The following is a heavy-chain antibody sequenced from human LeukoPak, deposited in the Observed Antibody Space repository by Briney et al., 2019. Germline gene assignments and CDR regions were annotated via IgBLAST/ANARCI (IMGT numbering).Heavy chain of an antibody. CDR2: IRSDGSLK. D-gene: IGHD2/OR15-2a*01. CDR3: AKEKNIVGSDFDY. CDR1: GFTFSFCG. V-gene: IGHV3-30*02. J-gene: IGHJ4*02. Sequence: PGGSLRLSCAASGFTFSFCGMNWVRHVPGKGLEWVAFIRSDGSLKSYADSVKGRFTISRDNSRNTLYLEVNSLRAEDTAVYSFAKEKNIVGSDFDYWGQGALVTVSS.